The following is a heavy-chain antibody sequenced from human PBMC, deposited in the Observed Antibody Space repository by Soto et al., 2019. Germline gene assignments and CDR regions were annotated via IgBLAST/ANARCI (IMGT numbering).Heavy chain of an antibody. J-gene: IGHJ5*02. D-gene: IGHD2-15*01. CDR2: IDPSGGGT. CDR3: ARDRVDCSGGNCWRSVEDT. CDR1: GYTFTSYY. Sequence: QVQLVQSGAEVKKPGASVRVSCKASGYTFTSYYMHWVRQAPGQGLEWMGIIDPSGGGTSNAQKVQGRLTMTRDTSTSTVYMDLSSLRSEDTAVYYCARDRVDCSGGNCWRSVEDTWGQGTLVTVSS. V-gene: IGHV1-46*01.